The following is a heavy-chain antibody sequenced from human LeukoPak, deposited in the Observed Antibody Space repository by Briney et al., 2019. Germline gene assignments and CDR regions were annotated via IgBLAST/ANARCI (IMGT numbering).Heavy chain of an antibody. CDR3: ATTGDAFKI. Sequence: ASVKVSCKASGYTFNNYGVSWVRQAPGQGLEWMGWISTYNGNTNYAQRLQDRVTITTDTSTSIVYMELRSLRSDDTAMYYCATTGDAFKIWGQGTMVAVSS. V-gene: IGHV1-18*04. CDR1: GYTFNNYG. CDR2: ISTYNGNT. J-gene: IGHJ3*02. D-gene: IGHD4-17*01.